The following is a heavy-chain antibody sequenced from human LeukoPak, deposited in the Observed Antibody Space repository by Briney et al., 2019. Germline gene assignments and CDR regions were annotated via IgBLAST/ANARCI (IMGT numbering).Heavy chain of an antibody. CDR2: IYYSGST. J-gene: IGHJ4*02. Sequence: SETLSLTCTVSAGSISSYYWSWIRQPPGKGLEWIGLIYYSGSTNYNPSLKSRVTISVDASKNQFSLRLSSVTAADTAVYYCARVIVGVTIPLYYFDYWGQGTLVTVSS. V-gene: IGHV4-59*01. CDR1: AGSISSYY. CDR3: ARVIVGVTIPLYYFDY. D-gene: IGHD1-26*01.